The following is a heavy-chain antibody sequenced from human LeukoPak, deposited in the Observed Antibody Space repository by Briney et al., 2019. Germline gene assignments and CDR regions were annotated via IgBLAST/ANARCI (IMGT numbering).Heavy chain of an antibody. V-gene: IGHV3-48*03. CDR2: ISSSGSTI. CDR1: GFTFSSYE. Sequence: GSLRLSCAASGFTFSSYEMNWVRQAPGKGLEWVSYISSSGSTIYYADSVKGRFTISRDNAKNSLYLQMNSLRAEDTVVYYCARARDGYFDYWGQGTLVTVSS. D-gene: IGHD5-24*01. J-gene: IGHJ4*02. CDR3: ARARDGYFDY.